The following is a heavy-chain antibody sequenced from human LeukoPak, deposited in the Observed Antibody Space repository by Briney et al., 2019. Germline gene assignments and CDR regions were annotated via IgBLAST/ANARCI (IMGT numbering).Heavy chain of an antibody. Sequence: PSETLSLTCTVSGGSISSSSYYWGWIRQPPGKGLEWIGSIYYSGSTYYNPSLKSRVTISVDTSKNQFSLKLSSVTAADTAVYYCARDYGSGNYWAFDYWGQGTLVTVSS. CDR3: ARDYGSGNYWAFDY. CDR1: GGSISSSSYY. V-gene: IGHV4-39*07. J-gene: IGHJ4*02. D-gene: IGHD3-10*01. CDR2: IYYSGST.